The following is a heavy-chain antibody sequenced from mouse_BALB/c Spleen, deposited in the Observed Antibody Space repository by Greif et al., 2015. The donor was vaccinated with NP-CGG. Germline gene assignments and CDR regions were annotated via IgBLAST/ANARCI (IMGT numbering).Heavy chain of an antibody. CDR3: ARGGTYYRYDDAMDY. V-gene: IGHV1-14*01. J-gene: IGHJ4*01. CDR1: GYTFTSYV. CDR2: INPYNDGT. D-gene: IGHD2-14*01. Sequence: SGPELVKPGASVKMSCKASGYTFTSYVMHWVKQKPGQGLEWIGYINPYNDGTKYNEKFKGKATLTSDKSSSTAYMELSSLTSEDSAVYYCARGGTYYRYDDAMDYWGQGTSVTVSS.